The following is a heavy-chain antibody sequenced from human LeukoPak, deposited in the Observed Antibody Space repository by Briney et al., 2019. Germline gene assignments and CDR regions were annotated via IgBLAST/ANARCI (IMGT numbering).Heavy chain of an antibody. Sequence: GGSLRLSCAASGFTFSSYWMHWVRQAPGKGLVWVSRNNTDGSSTTYADSVKGRFTISRDNAKNTLYLQMDSLRAEDTAVYYCAKTSYDFWSGYYDYWGQGTLVTVSS. D-gene: IGHD3-3*01. CDR1: GFTFSSYW. CDR2: NNTDGSST. J-gene: IGHJ4*02. V-gene: IGHV3-74*01. CDR3: AKTSYDFWSGYYDY.